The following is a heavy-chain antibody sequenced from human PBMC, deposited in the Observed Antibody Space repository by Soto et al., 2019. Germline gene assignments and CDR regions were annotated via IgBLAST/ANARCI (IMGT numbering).Heavy chain of an antibody. Sequence: ASVKVSCKTSGYMFTKFAISWVRQAPGQGLEWMGMINPSGGRTSYAQKFHDRVTMTRDTSTNTVYMELSSLRSDDTAVYYCARTYCAADCPRRDFDYWGQGTLVTVSS. D-gene: IGHD2-21*02. CDR3: ARTYCAADCPRRDFDY. V-gene: IGHV1-46*01. CDR2: INPSGGRT. CDR1: GYMFTKFA. J-gene: IGHJ4*02.